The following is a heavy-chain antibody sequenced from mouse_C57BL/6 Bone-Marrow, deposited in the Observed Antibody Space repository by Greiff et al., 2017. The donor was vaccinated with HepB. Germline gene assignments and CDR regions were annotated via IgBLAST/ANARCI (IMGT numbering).Heavy chain of an antibody. CDR3: ARSVSTMILRGFAY. Sequence: EVKLQQSGPELVKPGASVKIPCKASGYTFTDYNMDWVKQSHGKSLEWIGDLNPNNGGTIYNQKFKGKATLTVDKSSSTAYMELRSLPSEDTEVYYCARSVSTMILRGFAYWGQGTLVTVSA. J-gene: IGHJ3*01. CDR1: GYTFTDYN. V-gene: IGHV1-18*01. CDR2: LNPNNGGT. D-gene: IGHD2-4*01.